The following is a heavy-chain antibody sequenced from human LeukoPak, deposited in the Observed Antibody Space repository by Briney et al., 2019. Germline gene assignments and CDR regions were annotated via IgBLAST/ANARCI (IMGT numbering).Heavy chain of an antibody. D-gene: IGHD6-13*01. V-gene: IGHV3-23*01. Sequence: PGGSLRLSCAASGFTFSSYAMSWVRQAPGKGLEWVSAISGSGGSTYYADSVKGRFTISRDNSKNTLYLQMSSLRAEDTAVYYCAKASSWYHYYYYMDVWGKGTTVTVSS. CDR2: ISGSGGST. J-gene: IGHJ6*03. CDR1: GFTFSSYA. CDR3: AKASSWYHYYYYMDV.